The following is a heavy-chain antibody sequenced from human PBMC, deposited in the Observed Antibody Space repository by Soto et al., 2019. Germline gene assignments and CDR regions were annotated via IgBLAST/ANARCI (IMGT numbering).Heavy chain of an antibody. Sequence: QVQLVQSGAEVKKPGASVKVSCKVSGNIFTSQYMHCVRQDPGQGLEWMAMINPSGGRTSYAQMFQDRVTMTRHTSTSTVHMELSSLRSEDTAVYYCFRDVGDWGQGTLVTVSS. D-gene: IGHD3-3*01. CDR3: FRDVGD. CDR2: INPSGGRT. V-gene: IGHV1-46*03. J-gene: IGHJ4*02. CDR1: GNIFTSQY.